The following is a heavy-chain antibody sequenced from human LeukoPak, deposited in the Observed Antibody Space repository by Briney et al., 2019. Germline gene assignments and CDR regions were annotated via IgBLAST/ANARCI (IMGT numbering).Heavy chain of an antibody. D-gene: IGHD6-19*01. CDR1: GFIFGDYA. CDR3: TRSAGYSSGWYHDY. CDR2: TRSKPYGGTT. V-gene: IGHV3-49*04. J-gene: IGHJ4*02. Sequence: GGSLRLSCTASGFIFGDYAMSWVRQAPGKGLEWVGFTRSKPYGGTTEYAASVKGRFSISRDDSKSIAYLQMNSLKTEDTAVYSCTRSAGYSSGWYHDYWGQGTLVTVSS.